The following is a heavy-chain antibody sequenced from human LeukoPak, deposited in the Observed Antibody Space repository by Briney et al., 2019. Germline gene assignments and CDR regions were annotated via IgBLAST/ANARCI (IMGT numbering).Heavy chain of an antibody. J-gene: IGHJ4*02. CDR1: GYSFTSYW. Sequence: GKSLKISCKGSGYSFTSYWIGWVRQMPGKGLEWMGIIYPGDSDTRYSPSFQGQVTISADKSISTAYLQWSSLKASDTAMYYCARRAVTAMVLGDFDYWGQGTLVTVSS. CDR2: IYPGDSDT. D-gene: IGHD5-18*01. V-gene: IGHV5-51*01. CDR3: ARRAVTAMVLGDFDY.